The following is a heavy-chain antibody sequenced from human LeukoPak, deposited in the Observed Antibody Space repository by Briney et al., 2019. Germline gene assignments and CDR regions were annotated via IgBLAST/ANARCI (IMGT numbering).Heavy chain of an antibody. J-gene: IGHJ4*02. D-gene: IGHD3-22*01. CDR2: ISYDGSNK. CDR3: AKDSSGQGFNY. V-gene: IGHV3-30*18. CDR1: GLTFSDQY. Sequence: GGSLRLSCVASGLTFSDQYIDWVRQAPGKGLEWVAVISYDGSNKYYADSVKGRFTISRDNSKNTLYLQMNSLRAEDTAVYYCAKDSSGQGFNYWGQGTLVTVSS.